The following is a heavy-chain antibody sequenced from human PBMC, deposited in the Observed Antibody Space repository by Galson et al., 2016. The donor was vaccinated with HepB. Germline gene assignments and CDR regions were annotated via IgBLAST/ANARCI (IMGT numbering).Heavy chain of an antibody. V-gene: IGHV5-51*01. CDR1: GFIFASHW. CDR2: IHPSDSET. Sequence: QSGAEVKKPGESLKISCKGSGFIFASHWIAWVRQRPGKGPEWMGIIHPSDSETKYSPSFQGQVTISADKSITTACLQWSSLKALDTAMYFCARSQLIRYYAFWKDDGRRDYAMDVWGQGTTVTVSS. D-gene: IGHD3-3*01. CDR3: ARSQLIRYYAFWKDDGRRDYAMDV. J-gene: IGHJ6*02.